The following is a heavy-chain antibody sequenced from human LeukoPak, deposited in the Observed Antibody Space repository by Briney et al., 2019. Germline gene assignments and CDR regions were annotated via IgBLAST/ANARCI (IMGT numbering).Heavy chain of an antibody. V-gene: IGHV3-30*04. J-gene: IGHJ4*02. Sequence: GRSLRLSCAASGFTFNTYPMHWVRQAPGKGLEWVALISHDGSNKYYADSVKGRFTISRDNAKNSLYLQMNSLRAEDMALYYCAKGSSGWYGNYFDYWGQGTLVTVSS. CDR1: GFTFNTYP. D-gene: IGHD6-19*01. CDR2: ISHDGSNK. CDR3: AKGSSGWYGNYFDY.